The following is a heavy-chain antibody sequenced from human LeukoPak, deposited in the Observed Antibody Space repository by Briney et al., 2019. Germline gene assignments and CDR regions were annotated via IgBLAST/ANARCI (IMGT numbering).Heavy chain of an antibody. D-gene: IGHD2-2*01. Sequence: SETLSLTCTVSGASISNYYWSWIRQPPGKGLEWLGYIYYNGRTNYNPSLKSRVTISLDTSKNQFSLKLSSVTAADTAVYYCARGADCSSTSCYGHWFDPWGQGTLVAVSS. J-gene: IGHJ5*02. CDR3: ARGADCSSTSCYGHWFDP. V-gene: IGHV4-59*01. CDR1: GASISNYY. CDR2: IYYNGRT.